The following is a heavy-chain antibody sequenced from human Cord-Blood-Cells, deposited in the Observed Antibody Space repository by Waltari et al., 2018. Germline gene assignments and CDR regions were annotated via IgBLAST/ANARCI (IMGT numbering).Heavy chain of an antibody. CDR3: ARGRSSSYSWFDP. CDR2: IIPIFGTA. Sequence: QVQLVQSGAAVKKPGSSVKVSCKASGGTSSSYALTYVRQAPGQGLEWMGGIIPIFGTANYAQKFQGRVTITADESTSTAYMELSSLRSEDTAVYYCARGRSSSYSWFDPWGQGTLVTVSS. D-gene: IGHD6-6*01. J-gene: IGHJ5*02. V-gene: IGHV1-69*01. CDR1: GGTSSSYA.